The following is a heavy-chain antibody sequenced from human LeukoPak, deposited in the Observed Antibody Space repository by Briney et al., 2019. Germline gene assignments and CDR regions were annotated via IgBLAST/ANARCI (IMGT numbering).Heavy chain of an antibody. CDR3: TAEIYRGHVYSYYYGMDV. D-gene: IGHD5-12*01. CDR2: IVVGSEST. V-gene: IGHV1-58*01. Sequence: SVKVSCKASGFTFSNSAFQWVRQARGQRLEWVGWIVVGSESTKYAQKFQERVSITRDMSTSTVYMELSSLRSEDTAVYYCTAEIYRGHVYSYYYGMDVWGQGTTVTVFS. CDR1: GFTFSNSA. J-gene: IGHJ6*02.